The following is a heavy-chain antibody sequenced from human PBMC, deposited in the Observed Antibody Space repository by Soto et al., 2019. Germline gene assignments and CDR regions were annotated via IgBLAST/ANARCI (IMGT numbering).Heavy chain of an antibody. V-gene: IGHV3-33*01. Sequence: PGGSLRLSCAASGFTFSSYGMHWVRQAPGKGLEWVAVIWYDGSNKYYADSVKGRFTISRDNSKNTLYLQMNSLRAEDTAVYYCARESPYCSSTSCSQGTYYYYGMDVWGQGTTVTVSS. J-gene: IGHJ6*02. D-gene: IGHD2-2*01. CDR1: GFTFSSYG. CDR2: IWYDGSNK. CDR3: ARESPYCSSTSCSQGTYYYYGMDV.